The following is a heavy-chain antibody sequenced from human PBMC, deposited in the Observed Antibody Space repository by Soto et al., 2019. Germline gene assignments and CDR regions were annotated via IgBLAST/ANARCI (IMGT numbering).Heavy chain of an antibody. V-gene: IGHV3-23*01. CDR1: GFTFSNSA. Sequence: GGSLRLSCAASGFTFSNSAMTWVRQAPGQGLEWVASISENGGSRGGTYYADSVKGRFTISRDNSKNTLYLQVDSLTGADTAVYYCASAKAVVIAPLGIWGQGALVTVS. J-gene: IGHJ3*02. CDR3: ASAKAVVIAPLGI. CDR2: ISENGGSRGGT. D-gene: IGHD2-21*01.